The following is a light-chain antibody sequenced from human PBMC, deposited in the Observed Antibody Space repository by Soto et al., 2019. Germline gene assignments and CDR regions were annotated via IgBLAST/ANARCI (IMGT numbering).Light chain of an antibody. CDR1: ISDVGGYNY. CDR2: EVF. J-gene: IGLJ2*01. CDR3: TSYAGTAPHVV. V-gene: IGLV2-14*01. Sequence: QSALTQPASVSGSPGPSITISCTGTISDVGGYNYVSWYQHHPGKAPNLMIYEVFNRPSGVSNRFSGSRSGNTASLTISGLQAEDEGDYYCTSYAGTAPHVVFGGGTKLTVL.